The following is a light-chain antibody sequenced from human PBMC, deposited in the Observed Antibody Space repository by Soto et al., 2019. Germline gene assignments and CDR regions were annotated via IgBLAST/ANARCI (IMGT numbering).Light chain of an antibody. CDR3: QRYNNAPRT. Sequence: DIQMTQSPSSLSGSVGDSVTITCRASQGISNYLAWYQQRPGKAPTLLIYAASTLQSGVPSRFSGSGSGTDFTLTMSSLQSEDVATYYCQRYNNAPRTFGQGTKVEIK. CDR1: QGISNY. CDR2: AAS. J-gene: IGKJ1*01. V-gene: IGKV1-27*01.